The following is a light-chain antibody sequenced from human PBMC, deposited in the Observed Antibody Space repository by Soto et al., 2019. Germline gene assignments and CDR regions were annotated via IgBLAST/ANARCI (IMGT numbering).Light chain of an antibody. V-gene: IGKV1-9*01. J-gene: IGKJ5*01. CDR2: AGS. CDR3: QQLNSYPIT. CDR1: QGISSY. Sequence: IQLTQSPSSLSASVGDRVTITCRASQGISSYLAWYQQKPGKAPKLLIYAGSTLQSGVPSRFSGSGSGTDFTLTINSPQPEDFATYYCQQLNSYPITLGQVTRLEIK.